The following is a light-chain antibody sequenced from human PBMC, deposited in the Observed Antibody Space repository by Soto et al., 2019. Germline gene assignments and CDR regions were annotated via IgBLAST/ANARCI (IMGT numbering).Light chain of an antibody. Sequence: IVLTQSPGTLSLSPWERATLSCRASQSVSSNYLAWYQQRPGQAPRLLIYGASSRATGIPDRFSGSGSGTDFTLTISRLEPEDFAVYYCQQYGSSSATFGGGTKVDIK. CDR3: QQYGSSSAT. CDR1: QSVSSNY. CDR2: GAS. V-gene: IGKV3-20*01. J-gene: IGKJ4*01.